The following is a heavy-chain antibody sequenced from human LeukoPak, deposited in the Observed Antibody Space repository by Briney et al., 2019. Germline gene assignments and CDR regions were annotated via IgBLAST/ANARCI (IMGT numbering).Heavy chain of an antibody. Sequence: GGSLRLSCAASGFTFSNYAMGWVRQAPGKGLEWVSVISGSGGSTYYADSVKGRFTISRDNSKNTLYLQMNSLRDEDTAVYYCAKGAGSGTTYYFDYWGQGTLVTVSS. J-gene: IGHJ4*02. V-gene: IGHV3-23*01. CDR3: AKGAGSGTTYYFDY. CDR1: GFTFSNYA. CDR2: ISGSGGST. D-gene: IGHD1-14*01.